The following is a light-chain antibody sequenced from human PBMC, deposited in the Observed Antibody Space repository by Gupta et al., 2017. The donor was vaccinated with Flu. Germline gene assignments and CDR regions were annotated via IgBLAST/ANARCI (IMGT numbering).Light chain of an antibody. Sequence: EIVMTQSPATLSVSPGERATLSCRASQSVSSNLAWYQQKPGQAPRLLIYGASTRATGIPARLSGSGSGTEFTLTISSLQSEDFAVYYCQQYNNWPPGKTFGQGTKVEIK. J-gene: IGKJ1*01. CDR2: GAS. CDR1: QSVSSN. CDR3: QQYNNWPPGKT. V-gene: IGKV3-15*01.